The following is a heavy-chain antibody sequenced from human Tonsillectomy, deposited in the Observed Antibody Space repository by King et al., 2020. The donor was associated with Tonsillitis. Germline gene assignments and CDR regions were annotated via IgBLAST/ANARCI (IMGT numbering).Heavy chain of an antibody. V-gene: IGHV4-59*12. J-gene: IGHJ3*02. D-gene: IGHD3-22*01. CDR2: IYYSGST. CDR3: ARESSSGYFSSGVCAFDI. Sequence: VQLQESGPGLVKPSETLSLTCTVSGGSISSYYWSWIRQPPGKGLEWIGYIYYSGSTNYNPSLKSRVTISVDTSKNQFSLKLSSVTAADTAVYYCARESSSGYFSSGVCAFDIWGQGTMVTVSS. CDR1: GGSISSYY.